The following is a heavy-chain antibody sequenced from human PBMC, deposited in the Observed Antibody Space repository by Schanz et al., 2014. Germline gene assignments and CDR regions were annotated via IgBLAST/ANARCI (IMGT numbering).Heavy chain of an antibody. CDR2: ISVYTGNT. Sequence: QVQLVQSGAEVKKPGASVRVSCKASGYTFTTYAMSWVRQAPGQGLEWVGWISVYTGNTKYGQKVQGRVTMTADTSTSTAYRELRSLRSDDTCVYYCARDAADFYDILTEKDYWGQGTLVTVSS. V-gene: IGHV1-18*01. J-gene: IGHJ4*03. CDR1: GYTFTTYA. D-gene: IGHD3-9*01. CDR3: ARDAADFYDILTEKDY.